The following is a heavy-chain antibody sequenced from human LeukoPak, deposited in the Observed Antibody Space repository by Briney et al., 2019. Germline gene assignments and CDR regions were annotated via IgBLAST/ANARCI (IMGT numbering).Heavy chain of an antibody. CDR3: AAKVRHYSDSGGQLHH. D-gene: IGHD3-22*01. Sequence: GGSLRLSCAASGVTFSTYDMHWVRQAPGKGLEWVAVISYDGSDKFYADSVKGRFTISRDNSRNTLFLQTNSLRAEDTAVYFCAAKVRHYSDSGGQLHHWGQGTLVTVSS. CDR1: GVTFSTYD. V-gene: IGHV3-30*01. CDR2: ISYDGSDK. J-gene: IGHJ1*01.